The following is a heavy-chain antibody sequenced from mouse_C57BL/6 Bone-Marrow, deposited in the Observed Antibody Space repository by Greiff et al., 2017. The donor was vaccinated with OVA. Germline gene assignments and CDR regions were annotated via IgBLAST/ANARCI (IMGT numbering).Heavy chain of an antibody. J-gene: IGHJ1*03. CDR2: ISSGSSTI. CDR3: ARRRYFDV. V-gene: IGHV5-17*01. Sequence: EVKLMESGGGLVKPGGSLKLSCAASGFTFSDSGLHWVRQAPEKGLEWVAYISSGSSTIYYADTVKGRFTISRDNAKNTLFLQMTSLRSEDTAMYYCARRRYFDVWGTGTTVTVSS. CDR1: GFTFSDSG.